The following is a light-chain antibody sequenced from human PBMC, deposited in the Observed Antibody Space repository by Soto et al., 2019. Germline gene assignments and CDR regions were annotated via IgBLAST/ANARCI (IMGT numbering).Light chain of an antibody. CDR1: SSDVGSYDL. CDR2: EVN. Sequence: QSALTQPASVSGSPGQSITISCTGTSSDVGSYDLVSWYQHHAGKATKIIIYEVNKRPSGISARFSGSKSGNTASLTISGLQAEDEADYFCCSFVRTNGLLFGGGTKVTVL. J-gene: IGLJ2*01. CDR3: CSFVRTNGLL. V-gene: IGLV2-23*02.